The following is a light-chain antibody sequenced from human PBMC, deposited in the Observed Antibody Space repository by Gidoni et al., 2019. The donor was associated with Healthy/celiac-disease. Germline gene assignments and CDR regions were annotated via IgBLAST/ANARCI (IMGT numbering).Light chain of an antibody. CDR2: DAS. CDR1: QDISNY. J-gene: IGKJ2*01. Sequence: DIQMTQSPSSLSASVGDRVTITCQASQDISNYLNWYQQKPGIAPKLLIYDASSLETGVPSRFSGSGSGTDFTFTISSLQPEDIATYYCQQYDNLPYTFGQGTKLEIK. CDR3: QQYDNLPYT. V-gene: IGKV1-33*01.